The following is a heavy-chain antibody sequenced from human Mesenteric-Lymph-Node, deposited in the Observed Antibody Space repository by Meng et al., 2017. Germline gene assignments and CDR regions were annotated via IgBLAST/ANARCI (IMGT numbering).Heavy chain of an antibody. J-gene: IGHJ4*02. CDR3: ARAKRDYDILTGYRAVSFDY. CDR2: IYYSGST. Sequence: ESLKISCTVSGGSISSSSYYWGWIRQPPGKGLEWIGSIYYSGSTYYNPSLKSRVTISVDTSKNQFSLKLSSVTAADTAVYYCARAKRDYDILTGYRAVSFDYWGQGTLVTVSS. CDR1: GGSISSSSYY. D-gene: IGHD3-9*01. V-gene: IGHV4-39*07.